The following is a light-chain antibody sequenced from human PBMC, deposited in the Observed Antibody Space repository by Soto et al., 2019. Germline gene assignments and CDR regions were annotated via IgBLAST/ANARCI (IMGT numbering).Light chain of an antibody. CDR2: GAS. Sequence: EIVLTQSPATLSLSPGERATLSCRASQSVSSYLAWYQQKPGQAPRLLIYGASTRATDVPDRFSGSGSGADFTLSISRLEPKDFAVYYCQQYGSSGTFGQGTKVDI. CDR3: QQYGSSGT. J-gene: IGKJ1*01. V-gene: IGKV3-20*01. CDR1: QSVSSY.